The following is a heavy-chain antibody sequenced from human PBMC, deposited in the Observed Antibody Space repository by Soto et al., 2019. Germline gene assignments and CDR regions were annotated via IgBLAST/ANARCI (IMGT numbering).Heavy chain of an antibody. V-gene: IGHV3-53*01. D-gene: IGHD5-18*01. CDR1: GFSVSSNY. CDR3: ARDSTWIPYYHYGMDV. J-gene: IGHJ6*02. Sequence: EVQLVESGGGLIQPGGSLRLSCAASGFSVSSNYMSWVRQAPGKGLEWVSVIYSGGNTHYADSVKCRFTISRDNSKNTLYLQMNSLRAEDTAVYYCARDSTWIPYYHYGMDVWGQGTTVTVSS. CDR2: IYSGGNT.